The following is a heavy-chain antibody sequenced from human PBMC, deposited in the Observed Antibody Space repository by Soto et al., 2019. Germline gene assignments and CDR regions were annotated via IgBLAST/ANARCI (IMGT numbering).Heavy chain of an antibody. CDR2: ISSGGEYV. J-gene: IGHJ6*02. V-gene: IGHV3-21*01. CDR3: TTDGAASAAMCG. CDR1: GLTFSTYG. D-gene: IGHD6-13*01. Sequence: EVQLVESGGGLVKPGGSLRLSCAASGLTFSTYGMNWVRQAPGKGLEWVSSISSGGEYVGYAVSVDGRLSISRDNAKNSLYLQLYSLRVEDSAVYYCTTDGAASAAMCGWGQGNTVSVSS.